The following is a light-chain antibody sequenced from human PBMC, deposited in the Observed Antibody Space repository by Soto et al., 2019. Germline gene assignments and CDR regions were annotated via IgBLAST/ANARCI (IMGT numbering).Light chain of an antibody. CDR3: QHRLTWPLT. Sequence: EIVLTQSPATLSLSPGEIDTLACRASQSVSSYLAWYQQKPGQAPRLLIYDASNRATGIPPRFSGSGSGTDVNLTISSREPEDCAVYYCQHRLTWPLTFGGGTKVELQ. CDR2: DAS. CDR1: QSVSSY. J-gene: IGKJ4*01. V-gene: IGKV3-11*01.